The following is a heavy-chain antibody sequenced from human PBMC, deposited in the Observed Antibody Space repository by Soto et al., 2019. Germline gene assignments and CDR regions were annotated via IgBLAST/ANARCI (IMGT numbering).Heavy chain of an antibody. CDR1: GFTFSSYA. J-gene: IGHJ3*02. V-gene: IGHV3-23*04. CDR2: ISGSGGST. D-gene: IGHD3-22*01. CDR3: AKDRRTYYDSRRNAFDI. Sequence: VQLVESGGGVVQPGRSLRLSCAASGFTFSSYAMSWVRQAPGKGLEWVSAISGSGGSTYYADSVKGRFTISRDNSKNTLYLQMNSLRAEDTAVYYCAKDRRTYYDSRRNAFDIWGQGTMVTVSS.